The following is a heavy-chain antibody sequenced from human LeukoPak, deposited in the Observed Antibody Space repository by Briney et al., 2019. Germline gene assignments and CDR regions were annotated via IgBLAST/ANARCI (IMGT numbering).Heavy chain of an antibody. CDR3: AVAATPNYYYYYYMDV. CDR1: GYTFTSYD. Sequence: GASVKVSCKAFGYTFTSYDINWVRQATGQGLEWMGWMNPNSGNTGYAQKFQGRVTMTRNTSISTAYMELSSLRSEDTAVYYCAVAATPNYYYYYYMDVWGKGTTVTVSS. J-gene: IGHJ6*03. D-gene: IGHD2-15*01. CDR2: MNPNSGNT. V-gene: IGHV1-8*01.